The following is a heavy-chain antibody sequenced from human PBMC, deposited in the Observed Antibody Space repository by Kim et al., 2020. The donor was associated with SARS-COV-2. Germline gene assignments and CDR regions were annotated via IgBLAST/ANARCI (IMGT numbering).Heavy chain of an antibody. J-gene: IGHJ6*02. CDR1: GGTFSSYA. D-gene: IGHD3-9*01. CDR3: ARGRYFDWSMAYYGMDV. Sequence: SVKVSCKASGGTFSSYAISWVRQAPGQGLEWMGGIIPIFGTANYAQKFQGRVTITADESTSTAYMELSSLRSEDTAVYYCARGRYFDWSMAYYGMDVWGQGTTVTVSS. V-gene: IGHV1-69*13. CDR2: IIPIFGTA.